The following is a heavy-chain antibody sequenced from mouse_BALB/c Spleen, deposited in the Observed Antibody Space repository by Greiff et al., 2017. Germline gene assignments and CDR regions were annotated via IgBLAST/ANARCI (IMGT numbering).Heavy chain of an antibody. V-gene: IGHV1S137*01. D-gene: IGHD3-3*01. CDR2: ISTYYGDA. CDR1: GYTFTDYA. J-gene: IGHJ1*01. Sequence: QVQLKQSGAELVRPGVSVKISCKGSGYTFTDYAMHWVKQSHAKSLEWIGVISTYYGDASYNQKFKGKATMTVDKSSSTAYMELARLTSEDSAIYYCARERDGWYFDVWGAGTTVTVSS. CDR3: ARERDGWYFDV.